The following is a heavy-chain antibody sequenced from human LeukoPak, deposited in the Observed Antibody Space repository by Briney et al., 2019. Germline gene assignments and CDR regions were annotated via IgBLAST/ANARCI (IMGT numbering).Heavy chain of an antibody. Sequence: PGRSLRLSCAASGFTFSSYAMHWVRQAPGKGLEWVAVISYDGSNKYYADSVKGRFTISRDNSKNTLYLQMNSLRAEDTAVYYCAKDVMGYCPTTGCPKDYWGQGTLVTVSS. J-gene: IGHJ4*02. D-gene: IGHD2-2*01. CDR3: AKDVMGYCPTTGCPKDY. CDR2: ISYDGSNK. CDR1: GFTFSSYA. V-gene: IGHV3-30-3*01.